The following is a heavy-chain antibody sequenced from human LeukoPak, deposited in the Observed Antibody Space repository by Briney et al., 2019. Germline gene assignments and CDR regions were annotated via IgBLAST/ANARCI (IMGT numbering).Heavy chain of an antibody. V-gene: IGHV1-46*03. CDR3: ARDRNLEYSSSSGRFDP. CDR2: INPSGGST. J-gene: IGHJ5*02. Sequence: APVKVSCKASGYTFTSYYMHWVRQAPGQGLEWMGIINPSGGSTNYAQKFQGRVTMTRDTSTSTVYMELSSLRPEDTAVYFCARDRNLEYSSSSGRFDPWGQGTLVTVSS. CDR1: GYTFTSYY. D-gene: IGHD6-6*01.